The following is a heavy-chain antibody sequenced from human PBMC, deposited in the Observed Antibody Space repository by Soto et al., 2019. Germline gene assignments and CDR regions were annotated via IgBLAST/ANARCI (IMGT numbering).Heavy chain of an antibody. J-gene: IGHJ6*02. D-gene: IGHD3-3*01. CDR2: ISYDGSNK. CDR1: GFTFSSYG. CDR3: AKALEILTLYYYYGMDV. Sequence: QVQLVESGGGVVQPGRSLRLSCAASGFTFSSYGMHWVRQAPGKGLEWVAVISYDGSNKYYADSVKGRFTISRDNSKNTLYLHMNSLRAEDTAVYYCAKALEILTLYYYYGMDVWGQGTTVTVSS. V-gene: IGHV3-30*18.